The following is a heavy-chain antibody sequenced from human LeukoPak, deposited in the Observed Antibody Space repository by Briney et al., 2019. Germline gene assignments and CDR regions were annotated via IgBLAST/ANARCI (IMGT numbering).Heavy chain of an antibody. CDR3: ARDQYWNPDS. J-gene: IGHJ4*02. V-gene: IGHV3-33*01. CDR1: GFTFSDFN. D-gene: IGHD1-1*01. CDR2: LWSGGGNE. Sequence: PGGPLRLSCAASGFTFSDFNMHWFRQAPGKGLEWVAFLWSGGGNECYADSVKGRFTISRDNSKNTLYLQMTSLRAEDTAVYYCARDQYWNPDSWGQGTLVTVSS.